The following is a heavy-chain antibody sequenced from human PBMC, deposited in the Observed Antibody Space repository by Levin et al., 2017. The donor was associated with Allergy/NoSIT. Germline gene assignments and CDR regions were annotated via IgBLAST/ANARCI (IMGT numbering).Heavy chain of an antibody. CDR2: ISSSGSTI. CDR1: GFTFSDYY. CDR3: VRGRGAVPIFGVVTLFDY. V-gene: IGHV3-11*01. J-gene: IGHJ4*02. Sequence: GGSLRLSCAASGFTFSDYYMSWIRQAPGKGLEWVSYISSSGSTIYYADSVKGRFTISRDNAKNSLYLQMNSLRAEDTAVYYCVRGRGAVPIFGVVTLFDYWGQGSLVTVSS. D-gene: IGHD3-3*01.